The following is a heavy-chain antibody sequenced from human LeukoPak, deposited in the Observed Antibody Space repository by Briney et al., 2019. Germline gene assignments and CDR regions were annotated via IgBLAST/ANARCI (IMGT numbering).Heavy chain of an antibody. CDR3: ARSSYSSGWLGDY. J-gene: IGHJ4*02. CDR2: INPSGGST. CDR1: GGTFSGYA. V-gene: IGHV1-46*01. D-gene: IGHD6-19*01. Sequence: ASVKVSCKASGGTFSGYAISWVRQAPGQGLEWMGIINPSGGSTSYAQKFQGRVTMTRDTSTSTVYMELSSLRSEDTAVYYCARSSYSSGWLGDYWGQGTLVTVSS.